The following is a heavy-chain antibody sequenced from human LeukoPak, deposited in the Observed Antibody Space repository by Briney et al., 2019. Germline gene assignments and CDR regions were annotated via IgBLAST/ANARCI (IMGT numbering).Heavy chain of an antibody. J-gene: IGHJ4*02. V-gene: IGHV3-30*02. CDR1: GFTFSSYG. CDR3: AKEAPAYYDILTGPSLDY. Sequence: SGGSLRLSCAASGFTFSSYGMHWVRQAPGKGLEWVAVIWYGGSNKYYADSVKGRFTISRDNSKNTLYLQMNSLRAEDTAVYYCAKEAPAYYDILTGPSLDYWGQGTLVTVSS. CDR2: IWYGGSNK. D-gene: IGHD3-9*01.